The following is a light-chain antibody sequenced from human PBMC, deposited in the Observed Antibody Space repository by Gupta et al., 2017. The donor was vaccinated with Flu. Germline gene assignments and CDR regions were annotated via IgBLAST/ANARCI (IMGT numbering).Light chain of an antibody. V-gene: IGLV2-23*01. Sequence: QSALPQPASVSGSPGQSITISCTGTSSDVGRYDLVSWYQQHPGAVPKLMIYEASKRSSRVANRFSVSKAGNTASLTSSGLQAEDEADYYGCSDAGSSILVFGGGTKLTVL. CDR1: SSDVGRYDL. CDR2: EAS. J-gene: IGLJ2*01. CDR3: CSDAGSSILV.